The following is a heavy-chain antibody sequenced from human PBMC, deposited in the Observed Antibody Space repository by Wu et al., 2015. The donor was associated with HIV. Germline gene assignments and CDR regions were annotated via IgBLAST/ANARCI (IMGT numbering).Heavy chain of an antibody. D-gene: IGHD3-22*01. CDR1: GGTFSSYA. V-gene: IGHV1-69*05. Sequence: QVQLVQSGAEVKKPGSSVKVSCKASGGTFSSYAISWVRQAPGQGLEWMGGIIPIFGTANYAQKFQGRVTITTDESTSTAYMELSSLRSEDTAVYYCARGRYYDSRETRHNWFDPWGQGTLVTVSS. CDR2: IIPIFGTA. J-gene: IGHJ5*02. CDR3: ARGRYYDSRETRHNWFDP.